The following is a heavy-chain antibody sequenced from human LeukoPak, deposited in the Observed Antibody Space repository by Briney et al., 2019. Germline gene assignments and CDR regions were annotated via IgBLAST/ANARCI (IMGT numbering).Heavy chain of an antibody. CDR1: GGSISSSSYY. CDR3: ARSRYADYVGPFDY. J-gene: IGHJ4*02. CDR2: IYYSGST. V-gene: IGHV4-39*01. Sequence: SEALSLTCTVSGGSISSSSYYWGWIRQPPGKGLESIGSIYYSGSTHYNPSLKSRVTISVDTSKNQFSLKLSSVTAADTAVYYCARSRYADYVGPFDYWGQGTLVTVSS. D-gene: IGHD4-17*01.